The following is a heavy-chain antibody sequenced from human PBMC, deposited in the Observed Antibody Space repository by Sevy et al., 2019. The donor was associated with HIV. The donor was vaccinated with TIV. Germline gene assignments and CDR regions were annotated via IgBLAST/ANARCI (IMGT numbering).Heavy chain of an antibody. V-gene: IGHV3-48*03. Sequence: GGSLRLSCAASGLSFRSYELNWVRQAPGKGLQWISYISTGGGTIFYADSVKGRFTISRDNAKNSVFLQMSSLRAEDTAVYFCATSRRDYYNYYFDYWGHGTLVTVSS. CDR3: ATSRRDYYNYYFDY. J-gene: IGHJ4*01. CDR1: GLSFRSYE. CDR2: ISTGGGTI. D-gene: IGHD3-22*01.